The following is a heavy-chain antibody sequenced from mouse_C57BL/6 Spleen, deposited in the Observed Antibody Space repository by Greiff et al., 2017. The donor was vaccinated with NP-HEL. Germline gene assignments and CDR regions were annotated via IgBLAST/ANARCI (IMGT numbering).Heavy chain of an antibody. J-gene: IGHJ4*01. CDR3: AFSYYGSSYPYYAMDY. V-gene: IGHV1-7*01. D-gene: IGHD1-1*01. CDR2: INPSSGYT. CDR1: GYTFTSYW. Sequence: QVQLKQSGAELAKPGASVKLSCKASGYTFTSYWMHWVKQRPGQGLEWIGYINPSSGYTKYNQKFKDKATLTADKSSSTAYMQLSSLTYEDSAVYYCAFSYYGSSYPYYAMDYWGQRTSVTVSS.